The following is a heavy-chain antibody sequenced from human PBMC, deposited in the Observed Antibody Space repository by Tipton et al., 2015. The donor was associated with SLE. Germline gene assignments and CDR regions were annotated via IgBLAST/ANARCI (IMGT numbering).Heavy chain of an antibody. CDR2: IRYDGSNK. CDR3: ASVLVLFYYGMDV. D-gene: IGHD6-13*01. CDR1: GFTFSSYS. Sequence: SLRLSRTASGFTFSSYSMNWARQAPGKGLEWVAFIRYDGSNKYYADSVKGRFTISRDNSKNTLYLQMNSLRAEDTAVYYCASVLVLFYYGMDVWGQGSTVTVSS. J-gene: IGHJ6*02. V-gene: IGHV3-30*02.